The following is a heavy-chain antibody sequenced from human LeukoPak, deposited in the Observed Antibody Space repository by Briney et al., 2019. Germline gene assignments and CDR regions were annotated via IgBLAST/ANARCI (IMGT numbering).Heavy chain of an antibody. CDR3: TRQEGVGALRRYYYYYMDV. V-gene: IGHV3-73*01. CDR1: GFTFSNAW. J-gene: IGHJ6*03. CDR2: IRSKANSYAT. Sequence: PGGSLRLSCAASGFTFSNAWMSWVRQAPGKGLEWVGRIRSKANSYATAYAASVKGRFTISRDDSKNTAYLQMNSLKTEDTAVYYCTRQEGVGALRRYYYYYMDVWGKGITVTSP. D-gene: IGHD1-26*01.